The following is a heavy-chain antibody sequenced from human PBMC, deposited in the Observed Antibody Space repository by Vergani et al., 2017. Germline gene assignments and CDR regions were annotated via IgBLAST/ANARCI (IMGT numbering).Heavy chain of an antibody. D-gene: IGHD2-2*01. CDR3: AREVGPIWCSSTSCYREKNWCDP. Sequence: QVQLQESGPGLVKPSETLSLTCTVSGGSISSYYWSWIRQPPGKGLEWIGYIYYSGSTNYNPSLKSRVPISVDTSKNQFSLKLSSVTAADTAVYYCAREVGPIWCSSTSCYREKNWCDPWGQGTLVTVSS. J-gene: IGHJ5*02. V-gene: IGHV4-59*01. CDR2: IYYSGST. CDR1: GGSISSYY.